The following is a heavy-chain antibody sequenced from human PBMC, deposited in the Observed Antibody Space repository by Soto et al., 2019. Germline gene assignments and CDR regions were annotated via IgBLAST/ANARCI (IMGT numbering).Heavy chain of an antibody. D-gene: IGHD6-13*01. CDR2: IKQDGSEK. J-gene: IGHJ6*02. V-gene: IGHV3-7*01. CDR3: ERDTRSIWIHRYSSYGMDV. Sequence: GGSLRLSCAASGFTFSSYWMSWVRQAPGKGLEWVANIKQDGSEKYYVDSVKGRFTISRDNAKNSLYLQMNSLRAEDTAVYYCERDTRSIWIHRYSSYGMDVWCPAPSVTLSS. CDR1: GFTFSSYW.